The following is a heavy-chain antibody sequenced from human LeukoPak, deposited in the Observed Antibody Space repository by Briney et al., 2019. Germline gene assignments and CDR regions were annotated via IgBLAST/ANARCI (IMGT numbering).Heavy chain of an antibody. CDR3: AKDHIQGLEYFDWAIDY. CDR2: ISNVGSFI. J-gene: IGHJ4*02. V-gene: IGHV3-21*01. CDR1: DFTFSTYT. Sequence: GGSLRLSCAASDFTFSTYTMNWVRQAPGKGLEWVSSISNVGSFIFYAGSVKGRFTISRDNAKNSLYLQMNSLRAEDTAVYYCAKDHIQGLEYFDWAIDYWGQGTLVTVSS. D-gene: IGHD3-9*01.